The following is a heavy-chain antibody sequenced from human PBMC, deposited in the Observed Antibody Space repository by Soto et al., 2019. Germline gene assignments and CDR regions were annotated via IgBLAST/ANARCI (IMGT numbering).Heavy chain of an antibody. Sequence: SETLSLTCAVYGGSFSGYYWSWIRQPPGKGLEWIGEINHSGSTNYNPSLKSRVTISVDTSKNQFSLKLSSVTAADTAVYYCARGPSVVPAQTYCYYMYVWGKGTTVTVSS. J-gene: IGHJ6*03. CDR2: INHSGST. D-gene: IGHD2-2*01. CDR3: ARGPSVVPAQTYCYYMYV. V-gene: IGHV4-34*01. CDR1: GGSFSGYY.